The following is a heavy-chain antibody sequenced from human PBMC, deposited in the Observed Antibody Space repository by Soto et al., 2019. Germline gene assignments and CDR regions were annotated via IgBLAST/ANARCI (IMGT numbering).Heavy chain of an antibody. CDR2: ISYDGSNK. D-gene: IGHD3-9*01. Sequence: GGSLRLSCAASGFTFSSYGMHWVRQAPGKGLEWVAVISYDGSNKYYADSVKGRFTISRDNSKNTLYLQMNSLRAEDTAVYYCAKAHNYDILTGYPLPDYYYYMDVWGKGTTVTVS. CDR1: GFTFSSYG. CDR3: AKAHNYDILTGYPLPDYYYYMDV. V-gene: IGHV3-30*18. J-gene: IGHJ6*03.